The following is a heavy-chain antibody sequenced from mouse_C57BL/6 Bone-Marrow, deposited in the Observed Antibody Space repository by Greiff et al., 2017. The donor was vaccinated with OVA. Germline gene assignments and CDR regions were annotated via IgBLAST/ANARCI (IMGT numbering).Heavy chain of an antibody. Sequence: VQLQESGPELVKPGASVKISCKASGYSFTSYYIHWVKQRPGQGLEWIGWIYPGSGNTKYNEKFKGKATLTADTSSSTAYMQLSSLTSEDSAVYYCARTGTGWYFDVWGTGTTVTVSS. CDR1: GYSFTSYY. CDR3: ARTGTGWYFDV. CDR2: IYPGSGNT. V-gene: IGHV1-66*01. J-gene: IGHJ1*03. D-gene: IGHD4-1*01.